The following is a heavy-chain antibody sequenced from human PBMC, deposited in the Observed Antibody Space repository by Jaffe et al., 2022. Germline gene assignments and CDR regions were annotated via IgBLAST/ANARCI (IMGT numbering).Heavy chain of an antibody. J-gene: IGHJ4*02. CDR2: IYYSGST. CDR3: ARAPGIAVADFDY. D-gene: IGHD6-19*01. CDR1: GGSISSYY. Sequence: QVQLQESGPGLVKPSETLSLTCTVSGGSISSYYWSWIRQPPGKGLEWIGYIYYSGSTNYNPSLKSRVTISVDTSKNQFSLKLSSVTAADTAVYYCARAPGIAVADFDYWGQGTLVTVSS. V-gene: IGHV4-59*01.